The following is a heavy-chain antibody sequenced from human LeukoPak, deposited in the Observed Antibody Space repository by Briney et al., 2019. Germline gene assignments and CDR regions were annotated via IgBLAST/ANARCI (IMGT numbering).Heavy chain of an antibody. V-gene: IGHV3-23*01. J-gene: IGHJ2*01. CDR1: GFTFSSYA. CDR2: ISGSGGST. Sequence: GGSLRLSCAASGFTFSSYAMSWVRQAPGKGLEWVSAISGSGGSTYYTDSVKGRFTISRDNSKNTLYLQMNSLRAEDTAVYYCAKDGRSSSWSPPYWYFDLWGRGTLVTVSS. CDR3: AKDGRSSSWSPPYWYFDL. D-gene: IGHD6-13*01.